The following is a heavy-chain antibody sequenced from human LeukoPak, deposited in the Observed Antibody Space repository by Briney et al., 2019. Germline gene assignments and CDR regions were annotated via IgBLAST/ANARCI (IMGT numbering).Heavy chain of an antibody. Sequence: GGSLRLSCAASGFTLSSYGMSWVRQAPAKGLEWVSTLSARGDSTYYVDSVKGRFAISRDILKNTLYLQMDSLRAEDTAVYYCAKRECSDNNCYFVNWGQGTLVTVSS. CDR2: LSARGDST. D-gene: IGHD1-20*01. CDR1: GFTLSSYG. V-gene: IGHV3-23*01. J-gene: IGHJ4*02. CDR3: AKRECSDNNCYFVN.